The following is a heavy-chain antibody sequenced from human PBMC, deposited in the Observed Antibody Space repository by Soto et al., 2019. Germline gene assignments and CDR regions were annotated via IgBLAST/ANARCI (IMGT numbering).Heavy chain of an antibody. J-gene: IGHJ6*02. Sequence: QVQLQQWGAGLLKPSETLSLTCAVYGGSFSGYYWSWIRQPPGKGLEWIGEITHSGSTNYNPSLKSRGSISVDTSKNQFSLKLTSVTAADTAVYYCARGGVRTFDLVPTIFSHYYYFGVDVWGQGTTVTVSS. D-gene: IGHD5-12*01. CDR3: ARGGVRTFDLVPTIFSHYYYFGVDV. CDR1: GGSFSGYY. CDR2: ITHSGST. V-gene: IGHV4-34*01.